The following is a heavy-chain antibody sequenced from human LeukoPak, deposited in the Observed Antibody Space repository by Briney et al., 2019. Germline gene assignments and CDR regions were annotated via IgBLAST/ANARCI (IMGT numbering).Heavy chain of an antibody. Sequence: SETLSLTCTVSGYSISSGYYWGWIRQPPGKGLEWIGSIYHSGSTYYNPSLKSRVTISVDTSKNQFSLKLSSVTAADTAVYYCARVGREWELPDYWGQGTLVTVSS. CDR3: ARVGREWELPDY. D-gene: IGHD1-26*01. CDR2: IYHSGST. CDR1: GYSISSGYY. J-gene: IGHJ4*02. V-gene: IGHV4-38-2*02.